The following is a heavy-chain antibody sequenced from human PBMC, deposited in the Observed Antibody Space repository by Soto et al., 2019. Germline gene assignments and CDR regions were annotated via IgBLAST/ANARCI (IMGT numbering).Heavy chain of an antibody. Sequence: SETLSLTCTVSGGSIRRGEYYGTWIRQPPGKGLEWIGYISYSGSTHYSPSLKSRVSMTVDTSKNQFSLNLASVSAEDTAVYYCARGGSWYNSYYYYYGMDVWGQGTTVT. CDR1: GGSIRRGEYY. J-gene: IGHJ6*02. CDR3: ARGGSWYNSYYYYYGMDV. D-gene: IGHD6-13*01. CDR2: ISYSGST. V-gene: IGHV4-30-4*01.